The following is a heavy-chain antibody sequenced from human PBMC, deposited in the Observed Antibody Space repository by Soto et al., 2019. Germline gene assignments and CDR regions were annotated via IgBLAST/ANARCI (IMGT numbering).Heavy chain of an antibody. CDR1: GDTLSGYS. V-gene: IGHV1-69*14. J-gene: IGHJ4*02. D-gene: IGHD5-12*01. CDR2: IIPLFGTT. CDR3: ARDLGSGYDPGDY. Sequence: QVQLVQSGAEVKKPGSSVKVSCKASGDTLSGYSISWVRHAPGQGLEWMGGIIPLFGTTNYAQRFQDRVTITADISTSTAYMELSSLKSEDTAIYYCARDLGSGYDPGDYWGQGTLVIVSS.